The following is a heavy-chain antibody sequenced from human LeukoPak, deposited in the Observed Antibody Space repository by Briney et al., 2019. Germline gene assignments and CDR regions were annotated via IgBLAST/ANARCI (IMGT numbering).Heavy chain of an antibody. CDR1: GGSISSYY. Sequence: TSSETLSLTCTVSGGSISSYYWSWIRQPPGKRLEWIGYIYYSGSTNYNPSLKSRVTISVDTSKNQFSLKLSSVTAADTAVYYCARHSTASGYLNYFDYWGQGTLVTVSS. V-gene: IGHV4-59*08. CDR3: ARHSTASGYLNYFDY. CDR2: IYYSGST. D-gene: IGHD1-1*01. J-gene: IGHJ4*02.